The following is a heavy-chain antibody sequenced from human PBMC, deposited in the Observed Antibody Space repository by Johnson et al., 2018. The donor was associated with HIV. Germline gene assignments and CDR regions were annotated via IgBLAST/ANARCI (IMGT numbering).Heavy chain of an antibody. V-gene: IGHV3-23*04. D-gene: IGHD1-26*01. Sequence: VQLVESRGGLVQSGGSLSLSCGASGFSFSSYGMNWVRQAPGKGLEWLSGISGSGGSTYYADSVKGRFTISRDNSKDTMYLQMNSLRAEDTAVYYCAREGAPSARDFGAFDIWGQGTMVTVSS. J-gene: IGHJ3*02. CDR2: ISGSGGST. CDR3: AREGAPSARDFGAFDI. CDR1: GFSFSSYG.